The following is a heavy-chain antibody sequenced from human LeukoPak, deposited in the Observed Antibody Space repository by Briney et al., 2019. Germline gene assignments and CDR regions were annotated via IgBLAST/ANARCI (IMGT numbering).Heavy chain of an antibody. D-gene: IGHD2-2*01. Sequence: TGGSLRLSCAASGFTFSSYAMHWVRQAPGKGLEYVSAISSNGGSTCYANSVKGRFTISRDNSKNTLYLQMGSLRAEDMAVYYCARVPVPAPGYYMGVWGKGTTVTVSS. CDR1: GFTFSSYA. CDR3: ARVPVPAPGYYMGV. J-gene: IGHJ6*03. V-gene: IGHV3-64*01. CDR2: ISSNGGST.